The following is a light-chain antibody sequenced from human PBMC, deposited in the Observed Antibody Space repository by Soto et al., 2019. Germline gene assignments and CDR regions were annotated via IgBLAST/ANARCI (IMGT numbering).Light chain of an antibody. CDR2: DVS. CDR3: CSDAGSYTWV. CDR1: SSDVGGYNF. Sequence: QSALTQPRSVSGSPGQSVTISCTGTSSDVGGYNFVSWYQQHPGKAPKLMIYDVSKRPSGVPDRFSGSKSGNTASLTICGLQAEDEADYCCCSDAGSYTWVFGGGTKLTVL. V-gene: IGLV2-11*01. J-gene: IGLJ3*02.